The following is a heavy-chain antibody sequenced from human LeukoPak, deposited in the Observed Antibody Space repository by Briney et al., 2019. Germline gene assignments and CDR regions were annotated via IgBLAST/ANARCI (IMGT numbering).Heavy chain of an antibody. Sequence: SETLSLTCTVSGGSISSYYWSWIRQPAGKGLEWIGRIYTSGSTNYNPSLKSRVTMSVDTSKNQFSLKLSSVTAADTAVYYCARGACSSTSCYKGAFDMWGHGTVVTVSS. V-gene: IGHV4-4*07. D-gene: IGHD2-2*02. CDR1: GGSISSYY. CDR3: ARGACSSTSCYKGAFDM. CDR2: IYTSGST. J-gene: IGHJ3*02.